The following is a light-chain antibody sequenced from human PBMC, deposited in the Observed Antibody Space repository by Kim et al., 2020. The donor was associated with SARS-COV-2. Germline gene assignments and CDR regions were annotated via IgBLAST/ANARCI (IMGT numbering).Light chain of an antibody. V-gene: IGKV3-15*01. CDR3: QQYNNWPTIT. Sequence: EIVMTQSPATLSVSPGERATLSCRASQSVSSNLAWYQQKPGQAPRLLIYGASTRATGIPARFSGSGSWTEFTLTISSLQSEDFAVYYCQQYNNWPTITFGGGTKVDIK. CDR1: QSVSSN. CDR2: GAS. J-gene: IGKJ4*02.